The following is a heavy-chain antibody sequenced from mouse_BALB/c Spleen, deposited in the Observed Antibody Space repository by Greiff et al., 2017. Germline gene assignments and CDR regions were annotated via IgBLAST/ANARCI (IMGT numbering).Heavy chain of an antibody. J-gene: IGHJ2*01. D-gene: IGHD1-1*02. CDR2: ISDGGSYT. CDR3: AREGGYYLDY. CDR1: GFTFSDYY. Sequence: EVNVVESGGGLVKPGGSLKLSCAASGFTFSDYYMYWVRQTPEKRLEWVATISDGGSYTYYPDSVKGRFTISRDNAKNNLYLQMSSLKSEDTAMYYCAREGGYYLDYWGQGTTLTVSS. V-gene: IGHV5-4*02.